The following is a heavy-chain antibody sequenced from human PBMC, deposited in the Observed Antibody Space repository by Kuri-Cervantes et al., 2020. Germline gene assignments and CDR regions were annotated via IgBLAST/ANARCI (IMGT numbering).Heavy chain of an antibody. Sequence: GESLKISCAASGFNVSRNYMSWVRQAPGKGLEWVSVIYSGGSTYYADSVKGRFTISRDNSKNTLYLQMNSLRAENTAVYYCAGDGAYQLLYYWGQGTLVNVSS. CDR1: GFNVSRNY. D-gene: IGHD2-2*01. CDR2: IYSGGST. CDR3: AGDGAYQLLYY. J-gene: IGHJ4*02. V-gene: IGHV3-53*05.